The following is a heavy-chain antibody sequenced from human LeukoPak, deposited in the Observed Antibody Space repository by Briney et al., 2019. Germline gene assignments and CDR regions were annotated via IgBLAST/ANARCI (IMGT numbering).Heavy chain of an antibody. CDR2: IYYSGST. V-gene: IGHV4-31*03. CDR1: GGSISSGGYY. J-gene: IGHJ6*02. D-gene: IGHD3-3*01. Sequence: PSQTLSLTCTVSGGSISSGGYYWSWIRQHPGKGLEWIGYIYYSGSTYYNPSLKSRVTISVDTSKNQFSLKLSSVTAADTAVYYCARATHYDFWSGYYEAFGSDPFYYGMDVWGQGTTVTVSS. CDR3: ARATHYDFWSGYYEAFGSDPFYYGMDV.